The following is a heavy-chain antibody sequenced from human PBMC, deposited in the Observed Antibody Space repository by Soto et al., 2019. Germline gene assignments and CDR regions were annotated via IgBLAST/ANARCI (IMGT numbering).Heavy chain of an antibody. CDR1: GGTFSSYS. CDR3: ARGSGCSGGSCYPYYFDY. D-gene: IGHD2-15*01. Sequence: SVKVSCKAPGGTFSSYSISWVRQAPGQGLEWMGGIIPIFGTANYAQKFQGRVTITADESTSTAYMELSSLRSEDTAVYYCARGSGCSGGSCYPYYFDYWGQGTLVTVSS. CDR2: IIPIFGTA. J-gene: IGHJ4*02. V-gene: IGHV1-69*13.